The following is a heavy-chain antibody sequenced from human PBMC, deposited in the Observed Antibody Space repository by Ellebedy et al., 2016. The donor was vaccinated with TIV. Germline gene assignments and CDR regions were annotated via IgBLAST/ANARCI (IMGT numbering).Heavy chain of an antibody. CDR3: ARGVAVAGEFDY. CDR1: GFTFSSYA. V-gene: IGHV3-30-3*01. CDR2: ISYDGSNK. J-gene: IGHJ4*02. Sequence: GGSLRLXXAASGFTFSSYAMHWVRQAPGKGLEWVAVISYDGSNKYYADSVKGRFTISRDNSKNTLYLQMNSLRVEDTAVYYCARGVAVAGEFDYWGQGTLVTVSS. D-gene: IGHD6-19*01.